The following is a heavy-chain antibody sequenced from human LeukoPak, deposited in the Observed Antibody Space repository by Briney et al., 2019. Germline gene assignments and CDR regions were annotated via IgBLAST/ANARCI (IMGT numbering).Heavy chain of an antibody. CDR3: ATGILAPAGALYYFDY. CDR2: IFHSGST. V-gene: IGHV4-30-2*01. Sequence: SQTLSLTCAVSGDSISSGGHSWNWIRQPPGKGLEWIGYIFHSGSTYYNPSLKSRVTISVDRSKNQFSLKLTSVTAADTAVYYCATGILAPAGALYYFDYWGRGTLVTVSS. J-gene: IGHJ4*02. D-gene: IGHD6-13*01. CDR1: GDSISSGGHS.